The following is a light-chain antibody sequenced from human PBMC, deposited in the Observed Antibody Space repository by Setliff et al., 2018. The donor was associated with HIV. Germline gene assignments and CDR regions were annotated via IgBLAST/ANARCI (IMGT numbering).Light chain of an antibody. CDR3: SSYTSSGALWV. CDR2: DAT. J-gene: IGLJ3*02. CDR1: SSDVGGYNY. V-gene: IGLV2-14*01. Sequence: QPVLTQPASVSGSPGQSITISCTGTSSDVGGYNYVSWYQQHPGKAPILMIYDATDRPSGVSNRFSGSKSGNTASLTISGLQAEDEADYYCSSYTSSGALWVFGGGTKDTVL.